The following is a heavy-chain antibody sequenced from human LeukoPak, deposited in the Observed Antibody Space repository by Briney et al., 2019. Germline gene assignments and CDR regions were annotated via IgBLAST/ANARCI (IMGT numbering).Heavy chain of an antibody. D-gene: IGHD5-18*01. CDR3: ARMDTDMGDDYFDF. V-gene: IGHV1-46*04. CDR2: INPSGGST. Sequence: ASVKVSFKASGYTFITYYMGWVRQAPGQGLEWMGIINPSGGSTNYAQKLQGRVTMTRDTSTSTVYMEMSSLRPQDTAVYYCARMDTDMGDDYFDFWGQGSLVTVSS. J-gene: IGHJ4*02. CDR1: GYTFITYY.